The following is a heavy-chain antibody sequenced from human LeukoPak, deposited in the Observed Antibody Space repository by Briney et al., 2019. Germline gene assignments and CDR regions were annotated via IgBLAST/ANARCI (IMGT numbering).Heavy chain of an antibody. CDR2: ISGSGGST. Sequence: GSLRLSCAASGFTFSSYAMSWVRQAPGKGLEWVSAISGSGGSTYYADSVKGRFTISRDNSKNTLYLQMNSLRAEDTAVYYCAKARDDITMIVVVLFDYWGQGTLVTVSS. D-gene: IGHD3-22*01. CDR1: GFTFSSYA. V-gene: IGHV3-23*01. J-gene: IGHJ4*02. CDR3: AKARDDITMIVVVLFDY.